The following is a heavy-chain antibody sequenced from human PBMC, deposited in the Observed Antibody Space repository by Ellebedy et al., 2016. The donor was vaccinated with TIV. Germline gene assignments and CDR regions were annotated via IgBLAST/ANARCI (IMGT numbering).Heavy chain of an antibody. Sequence: SETLSLTXSVSGGSIMRSGHYCTWICQPPGKGLEWIGGLYFSGSTWYNPSLKSRVTISVDTSKNLFSLRLRSVTASDTAVYYCATSAAIDAFDIWGQGTMVTVSS. CDR2: LYFSGST. V-gene: IGHV4-39*02. CDR3: ATSAAIDAFDI. J-gene: IGHJ3*02. D-gene: IGHD6-25*01. CDR1: GGSIMRSGHY.